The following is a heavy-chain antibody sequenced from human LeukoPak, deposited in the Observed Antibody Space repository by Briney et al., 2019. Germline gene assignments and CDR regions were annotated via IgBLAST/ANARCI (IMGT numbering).Heavy chain of an antibody. D-gene: IGHD6-19*01. CDR2: INPSGGST. V-gene: IGHV1-46*01. CDR3: ARGTSGWTFDY. CDR1: GYTFTSYY. J-gene: IGHJ4*02. Sequence: ASVTVSCKASGYTFTSYYMHWVRQAPGQGLEWMGIINPSGGSTCYAQKFQGRVTMTRDTSTSTVYMELSSLRSEDTAVYYCARGTSGWTFDYWGQGTLVTVSS.